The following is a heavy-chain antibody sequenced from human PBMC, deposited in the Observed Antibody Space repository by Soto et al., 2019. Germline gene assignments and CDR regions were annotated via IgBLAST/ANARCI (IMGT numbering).Heavy chain of an antibody. CDR2: INPSGGST. Sequence: ASVKVSCKASGYTFTSYYMHWVRQAPGQGLEWMGIINPSGGSTSYAQKFQGRVTMTRDTSTSTVYMELSSLRSEDTAVYYCAREGIAAAGTIGWFDPWGQGTLVTVSS. D-gene: IGHD6-13*01. J-gene: IGHJ5*02. V-gene: IGHV1-46*03. CDR3: AREGIAAAGTIGWFDP. CDR1: GYTFTSYY.